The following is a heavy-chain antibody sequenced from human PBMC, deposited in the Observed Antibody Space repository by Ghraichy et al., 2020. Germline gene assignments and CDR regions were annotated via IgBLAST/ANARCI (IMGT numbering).Heavy chain of an antibody. D-gene: IGHD2/OR15-2a*01. CDR1: GGSFSNYY. V-gene: IGHV4-34*01. J-gene: IGHJ4*02. CDR3: ARRAEGASDGVATFFFDY. Sequence: SETLSLTCAVYGGSFSNYYWIWIRQPPGKGLEWIGEINHSGTTNYNPSLKSRVTISVDTSKNQFSLKLSSVTAADTAVYYCARRAEGASDGVATFFFDYWGQGTLVTVSS. CDR2: INHSGTT.